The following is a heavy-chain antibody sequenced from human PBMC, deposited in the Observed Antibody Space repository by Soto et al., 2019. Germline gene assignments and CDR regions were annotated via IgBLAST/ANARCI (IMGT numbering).Heavy chain of an antibody. V-gene: IGHV4-31*03. CDR1: SGSINSGGYY. CDR2: IYYSGGA. J-gene: IGHJ4*02. D-gene: IGHD3-22*01. CDR3: ARVLPDSSGHYGIGYYFDY. Sequence: SETLSLTCNVSSGSINSGGYYWSWIRQLPGKGLEWIGYIYYSGGAYYNPSLKSRVTISVDTPKNQFSLRLSSVTAADTAVYFCARVLPDSSGHYGIGYYFDYWGQGTLVTVSS.